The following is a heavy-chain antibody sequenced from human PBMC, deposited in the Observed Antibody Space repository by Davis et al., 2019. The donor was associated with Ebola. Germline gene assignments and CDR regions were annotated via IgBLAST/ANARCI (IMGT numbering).Heavy chain of an antibody. V-gene: IGHV3-21*04. D-gene: IGHD3-22*01. CDR1: GFTFNSYA. J-gene: IGHJ4*02. CDR3: SSWLSSHFDY. CDR2: ISSGSNDI. Sequence: GESLKISCAASGFTFNSYAMHWVRQAPGKGLEWVSSISSGSNDIFYAESVKGRFTISRDNSKNTLFLQMNSLRAEDTAVYYCSSWLSSHFDYWGQGTLVTVSS.